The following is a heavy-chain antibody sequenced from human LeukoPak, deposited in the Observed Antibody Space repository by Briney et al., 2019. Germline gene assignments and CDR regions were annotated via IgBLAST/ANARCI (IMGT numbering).Heavy chain of an antibody. V-gene: IGHV1-69*01. CDR3: ARGGVVPAADYYYYGMGV. Sequence: SVKVSCKASGGTFSSYAISWVRQAPGQGLEWMGGIIPIFGTANYAQKFQGRVTITADESTSTAYMELSSLRSEDTAVYYCARGGVVPAADYYYYGMGVWGQGTTVTVSS. CDR1: GGTFSSYA. D-gene: IGHD2-2*01. J-gene: IGHJ6*02. CDR2: IIPIFGTA.